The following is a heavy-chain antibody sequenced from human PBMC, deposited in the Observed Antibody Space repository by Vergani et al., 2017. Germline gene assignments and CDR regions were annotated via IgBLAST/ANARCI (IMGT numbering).Heavy chain of an antibody. J-gene: IGHJ4*02. D-gene: IGHD3-10*01. Sequence: QVQLQESGPGLVKPSETLSLTCTVSGYSISSGYYWGWIRQPPGKGLEWIGSIYHSGSTYYNPSLKSRVTISVDTSKNQFSLKLSSVTAADTAVYYCARATIIHLDDWGQGTLVTVSS. CDR2: IYHSGST. V-gene: IGHV4-38-2*02. CDR1: GYSISSGYY. CDR3: ARATIIHLDD.